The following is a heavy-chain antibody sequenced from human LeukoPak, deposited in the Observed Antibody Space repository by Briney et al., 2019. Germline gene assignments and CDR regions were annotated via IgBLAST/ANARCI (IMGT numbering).Heavy chain of an antibody. J-gene: IGHJ5*02. Sequence: SETLSLTCTVSGGSISSGDYYWSWIRQPPGTGLEWIGYIYYSGSTYYNPSLKSRVTISVDTSKNQFSLKLSSVTAADTAVYYCARVPYYYDSSGYWSWFDPWGQGTLVTVSS. V-gene: IGHV4-30-4*01. CDR2: IYYSGST. CDR3: ARVPYYYDSSGYWSWFDP. CDR1: GGSISSGDYY. D-gene: IGHD3-22*01.